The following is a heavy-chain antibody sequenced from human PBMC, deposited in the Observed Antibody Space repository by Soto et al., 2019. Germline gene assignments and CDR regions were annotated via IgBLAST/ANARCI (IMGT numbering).Heavy chain of an antibody. J-gene: IGHJ3*02. D-gene: IGHD4-17*01. Sequence: QVQLLQSAAELKRPGASLNLSCKTSGYNFTNCAVHWLRQAPGQRLEWLGWIKGGTGNTRFSERFQDRVTLSRDTSASTVYMELTGLKSEDTAIYYCARGAGRSPVTRAFDIWGQGTVVTVSS. CDR1: GYNFTNCA. CDR2: IKGGTGNT. V-gene: IGHV1-3*01. CDR3: ARGAGRSPVTRAFDI.